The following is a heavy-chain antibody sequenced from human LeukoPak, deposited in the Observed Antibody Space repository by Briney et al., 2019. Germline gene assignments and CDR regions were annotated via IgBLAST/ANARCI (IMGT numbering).Heavy chain of an antibody. V-gene: IGHV4-39*07. D-gene: IGHD2-2*01. CDR1: GGSISSSSYY. CDR2: IDYSGST. CDR3: ARTTEGYCSSTSCYGFSYSYYMDV. Sequence: SETLSLTCTVSGGSISSSSYYWGWLRQPPGKGLEWIGNIDYSGSTYYNPSLKSRVTITVDTSKNQFSLKLSSVTAADTAVYYCARTTEGYCSSTSCYGFSYSYYMDVWGKGTTVTISS. J-gene: IGHJ6*03.